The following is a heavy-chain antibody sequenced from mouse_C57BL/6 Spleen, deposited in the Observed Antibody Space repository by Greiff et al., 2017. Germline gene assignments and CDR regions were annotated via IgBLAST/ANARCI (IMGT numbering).Heavy chain of an antibody. V-gene: IGHV1-64*01. J-gene: IGHJ1*03. CDR3: ALNGDEDWYFDG. D-gene: IGHD4-1*02. CDR2: IHPNSGST. Sequence: VQLQQPGAELVKPGASVKLCCKASGYTFTSYWMHWVKQRPGQGLEWIGMIHPNSGSTNYNEKFKSKATLTVDKSSSTAYMQLSSLTSEDSAVYYCALNGDEDWYFDGWGTGTTVIVSS. CDR1: GYTFTSYW.